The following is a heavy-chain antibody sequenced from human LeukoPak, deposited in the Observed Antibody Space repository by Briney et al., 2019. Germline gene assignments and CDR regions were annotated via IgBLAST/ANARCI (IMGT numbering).Heavy chain of an antibody. D-gene: IGHD4-17*01. CDR3: ATTEMTTESY. Sequence: GGSLRLSCAASGFTSSSYAMSWVRQAPGKGLEWVANIKQDGSEKYYVDSVKGRFTISRDNAKNSLYLQMNSLRAEDTAVYYCATTEMTTESYWGQGTLVTVSS. CDR2: IKQDGSEK. J-gene: IGHJ4*02. V-gene: IGHV3-7*01. CDR1: GFTSSSYA.